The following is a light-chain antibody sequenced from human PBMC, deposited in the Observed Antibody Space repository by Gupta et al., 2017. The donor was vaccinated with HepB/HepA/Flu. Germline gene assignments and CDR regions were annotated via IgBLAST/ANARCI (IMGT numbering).Light chain of an antibody. J-gene: IGLJ1*01. V-gene: IGLV1-40*01. CDR2: GNN. CDR3: QSYDSSLSAS. CDR1: SPNIGAGYD. Sequence: QSVLTQPPSVSGAPRQRLTISCTRSSPNIGAGYDVHWYQQLPGTAPKLLIYGNNYRPSGVPNRFSGSKSGNSASLAITGLQAEDEADYYCQSYDSSLSASFGTGTKVSVL.